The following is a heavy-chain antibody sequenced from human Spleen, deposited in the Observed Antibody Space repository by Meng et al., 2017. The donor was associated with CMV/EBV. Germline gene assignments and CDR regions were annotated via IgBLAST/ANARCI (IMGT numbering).Heavy chain of an antibody. J-gene: IGHJ4*02. CDR3: TRDGDYDILTGSDF. CDR2: IRSKAYGGTI. Sequence: GESLKISCGASGFTFSNAWMSWVRQAPGKGLEWVGFIRSKAYGGTIEYAASVKGRFTISRDDSKSIAYLQMNSLKTEDTAVYYCTRDGDYDILTGSDFWGQGTLVTVSS. V-gene: IGHV3-49*04. CDR1: GFTFSNAW. D-gene: IGHD3-9*01.